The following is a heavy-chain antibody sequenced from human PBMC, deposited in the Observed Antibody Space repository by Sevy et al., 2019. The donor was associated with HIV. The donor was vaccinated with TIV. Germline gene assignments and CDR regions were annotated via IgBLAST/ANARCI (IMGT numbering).Heavy chain of an antibody. J-gene: IGHJ4*02. D-gene: IGHD3-9*01. CDR3: ARDGKEVLRYFAWLGWYYFDY. CDR2: IWYDGSNK. V-gene: IGHV3-33*01. CDR1: GFTFSSYG. Sequence: GGSLRLSCAASGFTFSSYGMHWVRQAPGKGLEWVAVIWYDGSNKYYADSVKGRFTISRDNSKNTLYLQMNSLRAEDTAVYYCARDGKEVLRYFAWLGWYYFDYWGQGTLVTVSS.